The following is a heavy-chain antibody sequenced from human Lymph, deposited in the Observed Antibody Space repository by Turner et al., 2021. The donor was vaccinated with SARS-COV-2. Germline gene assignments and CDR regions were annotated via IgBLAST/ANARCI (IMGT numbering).Heavy chain of an antibody. D-gene: IGHD6-13*01. J-gene: IGHJ6*02. V-gene: IGHV1-69*10. CDR3: ARIVAPGMGGGVYYYYYGMDV. CDR2: IIPMLGIA. CDR1: GGTFSSSA. Sequence: QVQLVQSGAEVKKPGSSVKVSCKASGGTFSSSAISWVRQAPGQGLEWMGVIIPMLGIANYAQKFQGRVTITADKSTSTAYRGLSSLRSEDTAGYYCARIVAPGMGGGVYYYYYGMDVWGQGTTVTVSS.